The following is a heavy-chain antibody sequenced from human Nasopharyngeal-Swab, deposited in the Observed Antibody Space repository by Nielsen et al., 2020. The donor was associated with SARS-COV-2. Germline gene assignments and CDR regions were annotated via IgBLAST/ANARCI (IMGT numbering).Heavy chain of an antibody. V-gene: IGHV3-23*01. CDR3: AKDDVVRGDAFDI. J-gene: IGHJ3*02. Sequence: GESLTISCIASEFTFNIYAMAWVRRTPGRGLQWVSGISASGGSPYYTDSVKGRFAFSRDNSRNTLYLQMHSLRVEDTALYYCAKDDVVRGDAFDIWGQGTMVTVSS. D-gene: IGHD3-10*01. CDR2: ISASGGSP. CDR1: EFTFNIYA.